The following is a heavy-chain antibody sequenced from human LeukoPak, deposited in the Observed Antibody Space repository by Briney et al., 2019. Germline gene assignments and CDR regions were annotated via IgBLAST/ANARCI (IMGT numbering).Heavy chain of an antibody. CDR2: IYYTGST. Sequence: SETLSLTCTVSGGSISSSSYYWGWVRLPPGKGLEWIGSIYYTGSTYYNPSLKSRLTISIDTSKNQFSLKLRSVTAADTAVYYCASGYYAMDVWGQGTTVTVSS. CDR1: GGSISSSSYY. V-gene: IGHV4-39*07. J-gene: IGHJ6*02. CDR3: ASGYYAMDV.